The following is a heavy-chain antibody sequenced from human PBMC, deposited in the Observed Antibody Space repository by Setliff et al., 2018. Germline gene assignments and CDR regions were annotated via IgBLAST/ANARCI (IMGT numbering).Heavy chain of an antibody. D-gene: IGHD3-3*01. CDR3: ARRETYYNFWSGYYAY. V-gene: IGHV4-34*01. CDR1: GGSFSGYY. CDR2: IYYSGST. Sequence: SETLSLTCAVYGGSFSGYYWSWIRQPPGKGLEWIGTIYYSGSTYYNPSLKSRVTISVDTSKNQFSLTLSSVTAADTAVYYCARRETYYNFWSGYYAYWGQGTLVTVSS. J-gene: IGHJ4*02.